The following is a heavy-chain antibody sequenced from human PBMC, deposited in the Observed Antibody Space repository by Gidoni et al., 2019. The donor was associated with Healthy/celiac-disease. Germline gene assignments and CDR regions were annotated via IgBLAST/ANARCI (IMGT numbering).Heavy chain of an antibody. Sequence: EVPLLESGGGLGQPGGSLSFSCAASGFTFSSYAMSWVRQAPGKGLEWVSAIRGSGGSTYYEDSVKGRFTISRDNSKNTLYLQMNSLRAEDTAVYYCAKGNQARGGSSDYWGQGTLVTVSS. V-gene: IGHV3-23*01. J-gene: IGHJ4*02. CDR1: GFTFSSYA. CDR3: AKGNQARGGSSDY. CDR2: IRGSGGST. D-gene: IGHD2-15*01.